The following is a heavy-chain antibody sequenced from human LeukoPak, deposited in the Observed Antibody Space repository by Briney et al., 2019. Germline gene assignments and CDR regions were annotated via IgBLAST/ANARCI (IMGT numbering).Heavy chain of an antibody. CDR1: GGSISSSSYY. Sequence: PSETLSLTCTVSGGSISSSSYYWSWIRQPAGKGLEWIGRIYTSGSTNYNPSLKSRVTISVDTSKNQFSLKLSSVTAADTAAYYCARDTLLLRYFDWSPMDVWGKGTTVTVSS. D-gene: IGHD3-9*01. J-gene: IGHJ6*03. V-gene: IGHV4-61*02. CDR3: ARDTLLLRYFDWSPMDV. CDR2: IYTSGST.